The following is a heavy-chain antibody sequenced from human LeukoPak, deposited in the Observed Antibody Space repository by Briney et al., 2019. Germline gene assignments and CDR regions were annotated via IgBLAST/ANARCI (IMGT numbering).Heavy chain of an antibody. Sequence: PGGSLRLPCAASGFPFSSYEMNWVRQGPGKGPEWVAYISGDGHTVFYGYSLKGRFTISRDNAKNSLYLQINNLRAEDTAIYYCARDGSLTSCSYFDSWGQGTLVTVSS. J-gene: IGHJ4*02. CDR3: ARDGSLTSCSYFDS. D-gene: IGHD2-2*01. CDR1: GFPFSSYE. V-gene: IGHV3-48*03. CDR2: ISGDGHTV.